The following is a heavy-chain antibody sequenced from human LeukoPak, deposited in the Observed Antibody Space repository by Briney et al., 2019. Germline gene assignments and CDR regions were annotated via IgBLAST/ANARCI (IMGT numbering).Heavy chain of an antibody. D-gene: IGHD1-1*01. J-gene: IGHJ4*02. CDR1: GGSVSGGNYY. CDR2: IHYSGST. V-gene: IGHV4-61*01. Sequence: SETLSLTCTVSGGSVSGGNYYCSWIRQSPGKGLEWIGYIHYSGSTVYNPSHKSRVTMSIDTSKNQFSLNLSSVTAADTAVYYCARTGSTGGYWGQGTLVTVSS. CDR3: ARTGSTGGY.